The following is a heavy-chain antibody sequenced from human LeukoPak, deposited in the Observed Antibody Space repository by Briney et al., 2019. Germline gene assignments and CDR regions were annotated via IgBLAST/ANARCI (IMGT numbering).Heavy chain of an antibody. V-gene: IGHV4-34*01. Sequence: SETLSLTCAVYGGSFSGYYWSWIRQPPGKGLEWIGEINHSGSTNYNPSLKSRVTISVDTSKNQFSLKLSSVTAADTAVYYCARWQQLVSFDYWGQGTLVTVSS. J-gene: IGHJ4*02. CDR2: INHSGST. D-gene: IGHD6-13*01. CDR3: ARWQQLVSFDY. CDR1: GGSFSGYY.